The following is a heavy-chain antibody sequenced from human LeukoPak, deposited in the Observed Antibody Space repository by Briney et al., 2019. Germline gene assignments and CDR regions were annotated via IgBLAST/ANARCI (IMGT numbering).Heavy chain of an antibody. CDR2: IGGTSLTI. D-gene: IGHD6-6*01. CDR1: AFTFTDYH. CDR3: ARMIADRPHYYYYMDV. J-gene: IGHJ6*03. Sequence: GGSLRLSCAASAFTFTDYHMSWIRQAPGRGLEWVSYIGGTSLTIFYADSVKGRFTVSRDNAKNSLYLQMNSLRAEDTAVYYCARMIADRPHYYYYMDVWGKGTTVTVSS. V-gene: IGHV3-11*04.